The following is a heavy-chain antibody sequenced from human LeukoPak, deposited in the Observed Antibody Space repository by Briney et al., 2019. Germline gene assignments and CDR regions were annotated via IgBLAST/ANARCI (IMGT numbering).Heavy chain of an antibody. V-gene: IGHV3-23*01. CDR3: ARVQNDYGDPGPLDY. J-gene: IGHJ4*02. CDR1: GFTFSSYA. Sequence: GGSLRLSCAASGFTFSSYAMSWVRQAPGKGLEWVSAISGSGGSTYYADSVKGRFTISRDNSKNTLYLQMNSLRAEDTAVYYCARVQNDYGDPGPLDYWGQGTLVTVSS. CDR2: ISGSGGST. D-gene: IGHD4-17*01.